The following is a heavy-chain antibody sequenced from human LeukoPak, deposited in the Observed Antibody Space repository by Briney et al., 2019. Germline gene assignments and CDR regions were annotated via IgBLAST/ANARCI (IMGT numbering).Heavy chain of an antibody. D-gene: IGHD3-22*01. CDR1: GYTFTNYG. V-gene: IGHV1-3*01. CDR2: INGGNGNA. J-gene: IGHJ1*01. Sequence: ASVKVSCKTSGYTFTNYGMHWVRQTPGQRLEWMGWINGGNGNAKYSQNFQGRVTIIRDTSASTAYMELSSLRSEDTAVYYCARVPLHDSSGHYYPHWGQGTLVTVSS. CDR3: ARVPLHDSSGHYYPH.